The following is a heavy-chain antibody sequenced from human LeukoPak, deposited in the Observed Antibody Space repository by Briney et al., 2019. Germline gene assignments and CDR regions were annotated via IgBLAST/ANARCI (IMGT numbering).Heavy chain of an antibody. D-gene: IGHD2-2*01. CDR3: ARTRGREKNFDS. Sequence: PGTSLRLSCAASGFRFANYAMHWVRQAPGKGQERVSLISYDGATQFYADSMKGRFTVSRDNSNNTLYLQLSGLTTEDTAAYFCARTRGREKNFDSWGQGTLVTVST. V-gene: IGHV3-30-3*01. CDR2: ISYDGATQ. CDR1: GFRFANYA. J-gene: IGHJ4*02.